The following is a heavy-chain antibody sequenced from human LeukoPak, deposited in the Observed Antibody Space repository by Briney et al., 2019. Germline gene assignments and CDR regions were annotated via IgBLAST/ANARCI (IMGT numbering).Heavy chain of an antibody. CDR1: GGSISSGGYY. J-gene: IGHJ5*02. CDR3: ARHLITTQGDWFDP. V-gene: IGHV4-30-2*01. D-gene: IGHD3-3*01. Sequence: SETLSLTCTVSGGSISSGGYYWSWIRQPPGKGLEWIGYIYHSGSTYYNPSLKSRVTISVDRSKNQFSLKLSSVTAADTAVYYCARHLITTQGDWFDPWGQGTLVTVSS. CDR2: IYHSGST.